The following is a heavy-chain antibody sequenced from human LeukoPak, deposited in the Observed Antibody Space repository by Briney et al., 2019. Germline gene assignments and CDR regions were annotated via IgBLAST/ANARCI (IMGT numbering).Heavy chain of an antibody. J-gene: IGHJ6*03. V-gene: IGHV3-30*01. CDR3: ARVPGYYYYYMDV. D-gene: IGHD1-14*01. Sequence: GGSLRLSCAASGFSFSDYYMNWIRQAPGKGLEWVAVISYDGSNKYYADSVKGRFTISRDNSKNTLYLQMNSLRAEDTAVYYCARVPGYYYYYMDVWGKGTTVTVSS. CDR2: ISYDGSNK. CDR1: GFSFSDYY.